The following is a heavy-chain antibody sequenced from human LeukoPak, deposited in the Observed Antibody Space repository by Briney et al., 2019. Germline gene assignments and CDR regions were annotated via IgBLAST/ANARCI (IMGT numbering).Heavy chain of an antibody. Sequence: GGSLRLSCAASGFTFSSYGMHWVRQAPGKGLEWVAFIRYDGSNKYYADSVKGRFTISRDNSKNTLYLQMNSLRAEDTAVYYCAKDLNYDILTGYFDYWGQGTLVTVSS. CDR2: IRYDGSNK. J-gene: IGHJ4*02. CDR3: AKDLNYDILTGYFDY. D-gene: IGHD3-9*01. CDR1: GFTFSSYG. V-gene: IGHV3-30*02.